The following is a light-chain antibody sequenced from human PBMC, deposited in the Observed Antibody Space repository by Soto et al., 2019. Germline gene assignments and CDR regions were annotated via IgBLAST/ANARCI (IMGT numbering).Light chain of an antibody. Sequence: AIRMTQSPSSFSASTGDRVTITCRASQGISSYLAWYQQKPGKAPKLLIYAASTLQSGVPSRLSGSGSVTDFTLTISCLQSEDFAPYYCQQYYSYPLTFGGGTKVEIK. V-gene: IGKV1-8*01. J-gene: IGKJ4*01. CDR3: QQYYSYPLT. CDR2: AAS. CDR1: QGISSY.